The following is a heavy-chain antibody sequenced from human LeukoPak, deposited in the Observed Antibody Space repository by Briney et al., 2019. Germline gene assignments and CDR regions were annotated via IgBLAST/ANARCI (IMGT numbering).Heavy chain of an antibody. J-gene: IGHJ4*02. CDR3: ARHRDQRGPNFDY. CDR2: IIPIFGTP. CDR1: GDTFSGYA. Sequence: ASVKVSCKASGDTFSGYAISWLRQAPGQGLEWMGGIIPIFGTPNYAQNFQGRVTITADESTSIVYMELSSLRSEDTAVYHCARHRDQRGPNFDYWGQGTLVTVSS. V-gene: IGHV1-69*13.